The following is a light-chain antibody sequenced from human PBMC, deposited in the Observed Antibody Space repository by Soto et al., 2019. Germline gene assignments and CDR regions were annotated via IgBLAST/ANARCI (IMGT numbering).Light chain of an antibody. CDR1: QNIDIY. J-gene: IGKJ2*01. CDR3: QQSSYWPPGA. V-gene: IGKV3-11*01. Sequence: EIVLTQSPATLSLSPGERVSVSCRASQNIDIYLAWYQQKNGQPPKLLVYDASIRTSGVPARFSGSGSGTDFTLTISDLQPEDFAVYYCQQSSYWPPGAFGQGTKLEIK. CDR2: DAS.